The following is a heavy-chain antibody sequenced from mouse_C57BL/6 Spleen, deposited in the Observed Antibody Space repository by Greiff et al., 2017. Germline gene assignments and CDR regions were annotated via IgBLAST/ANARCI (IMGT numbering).Heavy chain of an antibody. Sequence: EVNLVESGGGLVKPGGSLKLSCAASGFTFSDYGMHWVRQAPEKGLEWVAYISSGSSTIYYADTVKGRFTISRDNAKNTLFLQMTSLRSEDTAMYYCARPGSSPYYAMDYWGQGTSVTVSS. J-gene: IGHJ4*01. CDR3: ARPGSSPYYAMDY. V-gene: IGHV5-17*01. D-gene: IGHD1-1*01. CDR1: GFTFSDYG. CDR2: ISSGSSTI.